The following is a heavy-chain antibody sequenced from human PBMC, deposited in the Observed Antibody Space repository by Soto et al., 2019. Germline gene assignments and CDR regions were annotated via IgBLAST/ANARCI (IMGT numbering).Heavy chain of an antibody. J-gene: IGHJ4*02. CDR3: ARGGREWLVTSDFNY. V-gene: IGHV3-30*03. CDR1: GFTFSDYA. Sequence: VQLVESGGGVVQPGRSLRLSCAASGFTFSDYAMHWVRQAPGKGLEWVAVVSHDGRNTHYADSVKGRFTISRDSSKNTVSPEMASLRAEDTAVCYCARGGREWLVTSDFNYWGQGALVTASS. CDR2: VSHDGRNT. D-gene: IGHD6-19*01.